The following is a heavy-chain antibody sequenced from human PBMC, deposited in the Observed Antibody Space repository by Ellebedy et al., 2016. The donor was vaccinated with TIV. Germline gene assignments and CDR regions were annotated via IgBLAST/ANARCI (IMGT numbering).Heavy chain of an antibody. CDR1: GYTFSSYG. J-gene: IGHJ6*02. V-gene: IGHV1-18*04. D-gene: IGHD2-2*01. CDR2: ISDYNMNI. CDR3: ARVVDTPYSTSWYGFDV. Sequence: ASVKVSCKASGYTFSSYGISWVRQAPGQGLEWMGWISDYNMNINNGQNLQGRVTMTRDTATATAFMELRGLKSDDTAVYYCARVVDTPYSTSWYGFDVWGQGTTVTVSS.